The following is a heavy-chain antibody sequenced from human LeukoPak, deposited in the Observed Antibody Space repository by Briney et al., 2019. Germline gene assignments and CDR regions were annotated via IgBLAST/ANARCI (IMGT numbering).Heavy chain of an antibody. J-gene: IGHJ4*02. CDR1: GFTFSSYA. Sequence: PGGSLRLSCAASGFTFSSYAMSWVRQAPGKGLKWVSTISSSGGSTYYTDSVKGRFTISRDNSKNTLYLQMNSLRAEDTAIYYCAKGKRGTSEDFNYWGRGTLVTVSS. CDR3: AKGKRGTSEDFNY. D-gene: IGHD1-26*01. CDR2: ISSSGGST. V-gene: IGHV3-23*01.